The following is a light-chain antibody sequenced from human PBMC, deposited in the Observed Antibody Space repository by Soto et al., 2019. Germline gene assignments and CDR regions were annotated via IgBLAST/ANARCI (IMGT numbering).Light chain of an antibody. V-gene: IGKV1-33*01. CDR1: QDITDY. J-gene: IGKJ4*01. Sequence: DIQMTPSPSSLSASVGDRVTITCQASQDITDYLNWYQQKPGKAPKLLIYDASNLDTGVPSRFSGSGSGTDFTFTISSLQAEDIATYYCQQHDNLPLTFGGGTKVEI. CDR2: DAS. CDR3: QQHDNLPLT.